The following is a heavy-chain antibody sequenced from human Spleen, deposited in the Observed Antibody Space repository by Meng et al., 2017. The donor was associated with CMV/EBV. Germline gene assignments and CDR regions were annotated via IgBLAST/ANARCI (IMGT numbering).Heavy chain of an antibody. V-gene: IGHV5-51*01. CDR2: IYPGDSDT. CDR3: ARHGDTAMAPLDNWFDP. Sequence: GGSLRLSCKGSGYSFTSYWIGWVRQMPGKGLEWMGIIYPGDSDTRYSPSFQGQVTISADKSISTAYLHWSSLKASDSAMYYCARHGDTAMAPLDNWFDPWGQGTLVTVSS. J-gene: IGHJ5*02. CDR1: GYSFTSYW. D-gene: IGHD5-18*01.